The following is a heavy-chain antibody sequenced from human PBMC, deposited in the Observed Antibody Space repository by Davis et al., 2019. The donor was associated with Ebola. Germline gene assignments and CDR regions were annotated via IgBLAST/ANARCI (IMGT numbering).Heavy chain of an antibody. J-gene: IGHJ4*02. Sequence: SETLSLTCAVYGGSFSGYYWSWIRQPPGKGLEWIGEINHSGSTNYNPSLKSRVTISVDTSKNQFSLKLSSVTAADTAVYYCARGYYYDSSGYPYWGQGTLVTASS. CDR2: INHSGST. D-gene: IGHD3-22*01. CDR1: GGSFSGYY. CDR3: ARGYYYDSSGYPY. V-gene: IGHV4-34*01.